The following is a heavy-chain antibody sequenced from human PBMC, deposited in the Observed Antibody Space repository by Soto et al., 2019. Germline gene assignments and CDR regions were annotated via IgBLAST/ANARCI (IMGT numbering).Heavy chain of an antibody. CDR3: ASSSSSFYYYFDY. D-gene: IGHD6-6*01. Sequence: GASVKVSCKASGYTFTSYYMHWVRQAPGQGLEWMGIINPSGGSTSYAQKFQGRVTMTRDTSTSTVYTELSSLRSEDTAVYYCASSSSSFYYYFDYWGQGTLVTVSS. V-gene: IGHV1-46*01. CDR2: INPSGGST. J-gene: IGHJ4*02. CDR1: GYTFTSYY.